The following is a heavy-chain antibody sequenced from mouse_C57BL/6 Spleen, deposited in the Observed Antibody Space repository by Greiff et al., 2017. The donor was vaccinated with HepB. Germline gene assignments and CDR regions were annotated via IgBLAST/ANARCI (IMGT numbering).Heavy chain of an antibody. Sequence: QVQLQQPGAELVKPGASVKVSCKASGYTFTSYWMHWVKQRPGQGLEWIGRIHPSDSDTNYNQKFKGKATLTVDKSSSTAYMQLSSLTSEDSAVYYCASITTVVARSFDYWGQGTTLTVSS. CDR2: IHPSDSDT. CDR1: GYTFTSYW. CDR3: ASITTVVARSFDY. D-gene: IGHD1-1*01. J-gene: IGHJ2*01. V-gene: IGHV1-74*01.